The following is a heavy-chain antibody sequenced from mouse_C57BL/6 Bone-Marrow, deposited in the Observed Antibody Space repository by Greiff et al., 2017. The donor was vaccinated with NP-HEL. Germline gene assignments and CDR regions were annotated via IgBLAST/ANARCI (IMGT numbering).Heavy chain of an antibody. CDR2: IDPNSGGT. Sequence: QVQLQQPGADLVKPGASVKLSCKASGYTFTSYWMHWVKQRPGRGLEWIGRIDPNSGGTKFNEKFKTKATLTVDKPSSTAYMQLSSLTSEDSWVYYCARYYFRRRGWYFDVWGTGTTVTVSS. D-gene: IGHD1-1*01. CDR3: ARYYFRRRGWYFDV. CDR1: GYTFTSYW. V-gene: IGHV1-72*01. J-gene: IGHJ1*03.